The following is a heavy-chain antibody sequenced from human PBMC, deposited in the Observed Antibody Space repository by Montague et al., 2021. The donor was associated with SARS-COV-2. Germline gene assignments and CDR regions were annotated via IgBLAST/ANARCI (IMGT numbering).Heavy chain of an antibody. CDR1: GDSVAEHRRR. CDR3: TSGREGNYNVMDV. CDR2: PQHEKKKYN. D-gene: IGHD1-1*01. V-gene: IGHV6-1*01. Sequence: CAISGDSVAEHRRRSEEHTHELQSRFDRVCRPQHEKKKYNDYAXXXRGRVTINPDTSKNQFSLQLNSVTPEDTAIYYCTSGREGNYNVMDVWGQGTTVTVSS. J-gene: IGHJ6*02.